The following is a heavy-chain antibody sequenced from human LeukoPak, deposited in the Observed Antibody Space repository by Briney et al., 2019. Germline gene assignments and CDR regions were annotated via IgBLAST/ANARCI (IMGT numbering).Heavy chain of an antibody. CDR1: GGSISSGNYY. D-gene: IGHD2-21*02. V-gene: IGHV4-39*01. CDR3: ARAPRIVVVTAVNWFDP. Sequence: PSETLSLTCSVSGGSISSGNYYWGWIRQPPGKGLEWIVSIYYSGSTYYNPSLKSRVTISVDTSKNQFSLKLNSVTASDTAVYYCARAPRIVVVTAVNWFDPWGQGTLVTVSS. J-gene: IGHJ5*02. CDR2: IYYSGST.